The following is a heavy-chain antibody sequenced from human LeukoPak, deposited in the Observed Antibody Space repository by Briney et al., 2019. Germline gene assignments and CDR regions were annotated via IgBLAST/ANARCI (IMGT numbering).Heavy chain of an antibody. CDR3: AKEGCSNTSCSDFDY. Sequence: PGGALRLSCAASGFTFSSYAMTSVRQAPGKGLERVSTISCSDGSTYYADSVKGRFTIYRDNTKNSLYLQMNSLRAEDTAVYFCAKEGCSNTSCSDFDYWGQGTIVTVSS. J-gene: IGHJ4*02. CDR2: ISCSDGST. D-gene: IGHD2-2*01. V-gene: IGHV3-23*01. CDR1: GFTFSSYA.